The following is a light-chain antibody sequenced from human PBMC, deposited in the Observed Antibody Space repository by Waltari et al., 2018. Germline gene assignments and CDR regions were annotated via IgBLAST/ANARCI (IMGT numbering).Light chain of an antibody. CDR3: CSYAGGTAYV. Sequence: SALTQPASVSGSPGQLITISCTGTSSDIGTYNFVSWYQEYPGKAPKLIIYEATKRPSGVSDRFSASKSGNTASLTISGLQAGDEADYSCCSYAGGTAYVFGTGTRVTVL. V-gene: IGLV2-23*01. J-gene: IGLJ1*01. CDR1: SSDIGTYNF. CDR2: EAT.